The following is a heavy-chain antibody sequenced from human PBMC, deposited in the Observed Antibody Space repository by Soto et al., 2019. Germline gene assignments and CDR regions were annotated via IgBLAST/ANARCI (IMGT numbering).Heavy chain of an antibody. CDR3: ARGDCSGGSCYSYYYGMDV. Sequence: ASVKVSCKASGYTFTSYGISWVRQAPGQGLEWMGWISAYNGNTNYAQKLQGRVTMTTDTSTSTAYMELSRLRSDDTAVYYCARGDCSGGSCYSYYYGMDVWGQGTTVTVSS. CDR2: ISAYNGNT. CDR1: GYTFTSYG. J-gene: IGHJ6*02. D-gene: IGHD2-15*01. V-gene: IGHV1-18*01.